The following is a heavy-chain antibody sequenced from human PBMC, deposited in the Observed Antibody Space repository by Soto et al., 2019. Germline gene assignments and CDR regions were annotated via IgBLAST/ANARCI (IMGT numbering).Heavy chain of an antibody. J-gene: IGHJ4*02. Sequence: ASVKVSCKASGYTFTAYAIHWVRQAPGQRLEWMGWINVGNGDTKYSQNFQGRVTMTRNTSISTAYMELSSLRSEDTAVYYCARTLYGDNVDYWGQGTLVTVSS. V-gene: IGHV1-3*01. D-gene: IGHD4-17*01. CDR1: GYTFTAYA. CDR2: INVGNGDT. CDR3: ARTLYGDNVDY.